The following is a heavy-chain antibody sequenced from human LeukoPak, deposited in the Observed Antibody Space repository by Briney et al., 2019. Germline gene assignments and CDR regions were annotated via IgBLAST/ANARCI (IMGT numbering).Heavy chain of an antibody. Sequence: ASVKVSCKASGYTFTGYYMHWVRQAPGQGLEWMGWINPNSGGTNYAQKFQGWVTMTRDTSISTAYMELSRLRSDDTAVYYCARVRYSGSEYYFDYWGQGTLVTVSS. CDR3: ARVRYSGSEYYFDY. D-gene: IGHD5-12*01. CDR1: GYTFTGYY. J-gene: IGHJ4*02. V-gene: IGHV1-2*04. CDR2: INPNSGGT.